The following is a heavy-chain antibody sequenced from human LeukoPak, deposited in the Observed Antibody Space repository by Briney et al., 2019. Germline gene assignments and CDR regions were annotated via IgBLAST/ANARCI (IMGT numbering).Heavy chain of an antibody. CDR3: AKSIGYYYDSSGYYYFDY. Sequence: GGSLRLSCAASGFTFDDYAMHGVRHAPGKGLEWVSYISWNSGSIGYADSVKGRFTISRDNAKNSLYLQMNSLRAEDTALYYCAKSIGYYYDSSGYYYFDYWGQGTLVTVSS. CDR1: GFTFDDYA. J-gene: IGHJ4*02. CDR2: ISWNSGSI. D-gene: IGHD3-22*01. V-gene: IGHV3-9*01.